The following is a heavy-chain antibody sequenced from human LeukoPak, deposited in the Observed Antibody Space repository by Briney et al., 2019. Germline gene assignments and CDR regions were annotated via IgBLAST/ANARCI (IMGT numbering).Heavy chain of an antibody. J-gene: IGHJ1*01. D-gene: IGHD6-19*01. V-gene: IGHV3-21*01. Sequence: GGSLRLSCAASGFTFSRYSMNWVRQAPGKGLEWVSSISSTSIYIYYADSVKGRLTISRDNAKNALYLQMNNLRAEDTAVYYCAKDPTRGSGWYPKTKYFQHWGQGTLVTVSS. CDR2: ISSTSIYI. CDR3: AKDPTRGSGWYPKTKYFQH. CDR1: GFTFSRYS.